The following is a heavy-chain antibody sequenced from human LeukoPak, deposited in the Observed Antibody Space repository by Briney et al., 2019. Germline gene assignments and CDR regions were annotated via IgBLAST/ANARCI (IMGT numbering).Heavy chain of an antibody. J-gene: IGHJ4*02. Sequence: PGGSLRLSCAASGFTFSSYRMNWVRRAPGKGLEWVSSISSSSSYTYYADSVKGRFTISRDNAKNSLYLQMNSLRAEDTAVYYCAREGSGVAGHFDYWGQGTLVTVSS. D-gene: IGHD6-19*01. CDR2: ISSSSSYT. CDR1: GFTFSSYR. V-gene: IGHV3-21*01. CDR3: AREGSGVAGHFDY.